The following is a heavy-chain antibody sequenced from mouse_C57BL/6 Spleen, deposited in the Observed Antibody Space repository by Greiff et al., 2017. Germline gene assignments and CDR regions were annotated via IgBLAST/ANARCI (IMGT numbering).Heavy chain of an antibody. J-gene: IGHJ4*01. CDR3: ARRGGDYGSSYGDMDY. Sequence: QVTLKVSGPGILQSSQTLSLSCSFSGFSLSTSGMGVSWIRQPSGKGLEWLAHIYWDDDKRYNPSLKSRLTISKDTSRNQVFLKITSVDTADTATYYCARRGGDYGSSYGDMDYWGQGTTVTVSS. V-gene: IGHV8-12*01. CDR1: GFSLSTSGMG. D-gene: IGHD1-1*01. CDR2: IYWDDDK.